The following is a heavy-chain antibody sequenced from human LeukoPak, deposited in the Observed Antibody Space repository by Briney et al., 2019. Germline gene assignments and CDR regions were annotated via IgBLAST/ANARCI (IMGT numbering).Heavy chain of an antibody. Sequence: GGSLRLSCAASGFIFSSYGMHWVRQAPGKGLEWVARIWHDGSNDDDADSVKGRFTISRDNSKNTLYLQMNSLRAEDTAIYYCAKVTGDYYDTSGAFDYWGRGTLVTVSS. V-gene: IGHV3-33*06. D-gene: IGHD3-22*01. J-gene: IGHJ4*02. CDR1: GFIFSSYG. CDR3: AKVTGDYYDTSGAFDY. CDR2: IWHDGSND.